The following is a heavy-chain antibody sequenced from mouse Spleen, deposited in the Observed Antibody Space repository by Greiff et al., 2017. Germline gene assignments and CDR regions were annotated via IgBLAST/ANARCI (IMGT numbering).Heavy chain of an antibody. J-gene: IGHJ4*01. Sequence: VQLQQSGAELVMPGASVKLSCKASGYTFTSYWMHWVKQRPGQGLEWIGEIDPSDSYTNYNQKFKGKATLTVDKSSSTAYMQLSSLTSEDSAVYYCASREGYAMDYWGQGTSVTVSS. CDR1: GYTFTSYW. V-gene: IGHV1-69*01. CDR3: ASREGYAMDY. CDR2: IDPSDSYT.